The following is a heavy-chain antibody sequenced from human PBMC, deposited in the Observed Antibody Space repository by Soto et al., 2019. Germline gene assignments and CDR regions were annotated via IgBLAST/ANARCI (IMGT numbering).Heavy chain of an antibody. CDR2: INHSGST. J-gene: IGHJ5*02. CDR3: ARGPPITMIVVVKRGWFDP. CDR1: GGSFSGHY. D-gene: IGHD3-22*01. V-gene: IGHV4-34*01. Sequence: QVQLQQWGAGLLKPSETLSLTCAVYGGSFSGHYWSWIRQPPGKGLEWIGEINHSGSTNYNPSLKSRVTISVDTSKNQFSLKLSSVTAADTAVYYCARGPPITMIVVVKRGWFDPWGQGTLVTVSS.